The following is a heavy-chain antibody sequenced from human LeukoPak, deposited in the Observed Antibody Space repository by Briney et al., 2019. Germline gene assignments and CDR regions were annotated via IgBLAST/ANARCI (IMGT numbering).Heavy chain of an antibody. Sequence: PGGSLRLSCGGSGFKFSSYALSWVRQAPGKGLEWVSFISSSSSYIYYGGSVKGRFSISRDNARSSLYLQMNSLRAEDTAVYYCARDVDGSGWSHAFEIWGQGTKVTVSS. D-gene: IGHD6-19*01. CDR2: ISSSSSYI. V-gene: IGHV3-21*05. CDR1: GFKFSSYA. J-gene: IGHJ3*02. CDR3: ARDVDGSGWSHAFEI.